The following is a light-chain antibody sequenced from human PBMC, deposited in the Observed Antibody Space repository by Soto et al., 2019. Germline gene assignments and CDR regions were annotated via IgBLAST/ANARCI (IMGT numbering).Light chain of an antibody. CDR3: QVWDSSSDAYV. CDR1: NSGRKI. CDR2: DDS. J-gene: IGLJ1*01. V-gene: IGLV3-21*02. Sequence: SYQLTQPPSVSVAPGRTARIAYAGSNSGRKISHWYQHKPSPAPVLAVYDDSDRPSGIPERSPGPNSGNPATLTISRDEAGDEAEDYCQVWDSSSDAYVVGTGTKVNVL.